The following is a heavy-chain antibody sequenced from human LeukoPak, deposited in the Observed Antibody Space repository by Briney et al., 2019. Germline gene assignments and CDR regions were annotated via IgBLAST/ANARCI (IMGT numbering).Heavy chain of an antibody. J-gene: IGHJ4*02. CDR3: ARDTSGNNFGY. CDR2: INPNSGGT. D-gene: IGHD1-26*01. V-gene: IGHV1-2*02. Sequence: ASVKVSCKASGGTFSSYAISWVRQAPGQGLEWMGWINPNSGGTLYAQKFQGRVTMTRDTSTTTAFMEVSRLTSDDTAVYFCARDTSGNNFGYWGQGTLVTVSS. CDR1: GGTFSSYA.